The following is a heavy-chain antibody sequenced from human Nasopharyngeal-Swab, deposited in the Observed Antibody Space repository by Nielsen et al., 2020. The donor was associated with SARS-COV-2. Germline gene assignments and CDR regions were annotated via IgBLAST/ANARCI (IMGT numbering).Heavy chain of an antibody. CDR1: GYTFTTYA. V-gene: IGHV1-3*01. J-gene: IGHJ2*01. D-gene: IGHD6-6*01. CDR3: ARSDYGSSSSWYFDL. CDR2: INAGNGNT. Sequence: ASVKVSCKASGYTFTTYAMHWVRQAPGQRLDWMGWINAGNGNTMYSQNFQGRVTITRDTSASIAYMNLSSLRSEDTAVYYCARSDYGSSSSWYFDLWGRGTLVTVSS.